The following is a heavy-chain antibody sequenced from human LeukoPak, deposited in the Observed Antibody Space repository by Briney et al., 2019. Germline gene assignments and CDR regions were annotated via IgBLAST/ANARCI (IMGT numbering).Heavy chain of an antibody. J-gene: IGHJ4*02. CDR1: SGSLSNYY. V-gene: IGHV4-59*01. D-gene: IGHD3-9*01. CDR2: IFYGGSGST. Sequence: SETLSLTCTVSSGSLSNYYWNWIRQPPGKGLEWLGYIFYGGSGSTNYNPSLKSRVTISVDTSKNQFSLKLTSVTAEDTAVYYCARGDVLTPWGQGTLVTVSS. CDR3: ARGDVLTP.